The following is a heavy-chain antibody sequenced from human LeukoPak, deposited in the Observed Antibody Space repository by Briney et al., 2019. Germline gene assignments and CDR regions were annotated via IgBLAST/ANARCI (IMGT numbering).Heavy chain of an antibody. CDR1: GYTFTSYY. J-gene: IGHJ5*02. V-gene: IGHV1-46*01. CDR2: INPSGGST. CDR3: ARDSRDYDFWSGYYTGYNWFDP. Sequence: ASVKVSCKASGYTFTSYYMHWVRQAPGQGLEWMGIINPSGGSTSYAQKFQGRVTMTRDTSTSTVYMELSSLRSGDTAVYYCARDSRDYDFWSGYYTGYNWFDPWGQGTLVTVSS. D-gene: IGHD3-3*01.